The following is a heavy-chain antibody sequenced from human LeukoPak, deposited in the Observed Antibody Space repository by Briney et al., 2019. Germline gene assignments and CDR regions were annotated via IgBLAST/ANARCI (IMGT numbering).Heavy chain of an antibody. CDR1: GGSISSYY. Sequence: PSETLSLTCTVSGGSISSYYWSWIRQPPGKGLEWIGYIYYSGSTNYNPSLKSRVTISVDTSKNQFSLKLSSVTAADTAVYYCARGGSIAARRNWFDPWGQGTLVTVSS. J-gene: IGHJ5*02. V-gene: IGHV4-59*12. D-gene: IGHD6-6*01. CDR2: IYYSGST. CDR3: ARGGSIAARRNWFDP.